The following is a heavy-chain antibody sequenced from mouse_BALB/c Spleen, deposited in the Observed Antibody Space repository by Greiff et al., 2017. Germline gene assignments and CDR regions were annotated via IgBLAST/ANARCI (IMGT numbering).Heavy chain of an antibody. V-gene: IGHV1-80*01. CDR1: GYAFSSYW. CDR2: IYPGDGDT. D-gene: IGHD2-4*01. J-gene: IGHJ3*01. CDR3: ARDYDYDGEFAY. Sequence: QVQLQQSGAELVRPGSSVKISCKASGYAFSSYWMNWVKQRPGQGLEWIGQIYPGDGDTNYNGKFKGKATLTADKSSSTAYMQLSSLTSEDSAVYFCARDYDYDGEFAYWGQGTLVTVSA.